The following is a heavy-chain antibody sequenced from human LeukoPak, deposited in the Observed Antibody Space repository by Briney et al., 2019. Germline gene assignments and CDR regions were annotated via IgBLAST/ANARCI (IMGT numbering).Heavy chain of an antibody. CDR1: GFTFSSYS. V-gene: IGHV3-48*01. CDR2: ISSSSSTI. Sequence: PGGSLRLSCAASGFTFSSYSMNWVRQAPGKGLEWVSYISSSSSTIYYADSVKGRFTISRDNAKNSLYLQMNSLGAEDTAVYYCARGYYDFWSCYYTDFDYWGQGTLVTVSS. CDR3: ARGYYDFWSCYYTDFDY. D-gene: IGHD3-3*01. J-gene: IGHJ4*02.